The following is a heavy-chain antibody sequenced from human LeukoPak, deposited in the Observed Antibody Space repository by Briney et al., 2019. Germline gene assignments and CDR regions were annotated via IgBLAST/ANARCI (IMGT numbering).Heavy chain of an antibody. V-gene: IGHV3-21*04. CDR2: ISSSSDYI. Sequence: PGGSLRLSCAASGFTLTTYSMNWVRQAPGKGLEWVSSISSSSDYIYYADSVKGRFTISRDNAKNSLYLQMNSLRAEDTAVYYCAREMVTAWGYYYGMDVWGQGTTVTVSS. J-gene: IGHJ6*02. D-gene: IGHD5-18*01. CDR3: AREMVTAWGYYYGMDV. CDR1: GFTLTTYS.